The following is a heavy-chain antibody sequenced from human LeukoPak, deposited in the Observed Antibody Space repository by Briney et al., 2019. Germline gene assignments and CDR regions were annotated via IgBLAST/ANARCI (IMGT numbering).Heavy chain of an antibody. CDR2: ISYDGSNK. J-gene: IGHJ4*02. CDR1: GFTFSSYA. Sequence: GRSLRLSCAASGFTFSSYAMHWVRQAPGKGLEWVAVISYDGSNKYYADSVKGRFTISRDNSKNTLYLQMNSLRAEDTAVYYCARSAGWRSYVNYWGQGTLVTVSS. D-gene: IGHD3-16*01. CDR3: ARSAGWRSYVNY. V-gene: IGHV3-30-3*01.